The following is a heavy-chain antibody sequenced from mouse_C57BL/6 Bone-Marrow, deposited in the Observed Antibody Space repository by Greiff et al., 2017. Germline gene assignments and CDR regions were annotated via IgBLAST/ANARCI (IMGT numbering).Heavy chain of an antibody. J-gene: IGHJ2*01. CDR3: TSNGNYFGD. CDR1: GFNIKDDY. Sequence: VQLKQSGAELVRPGASVKLSCTASGFNIKDDYMHWVKQRPEQGLEWIGWIDPENGDTEYASKFQGKATITADTSSNTAYLQLSSLTSEDTAVYYCTSNGNYFGDWGQGTTLTVAS. CDR2: IDPENGDT. V-gene: IGHV14-4*01. D-gene: IGHD2-1*01.